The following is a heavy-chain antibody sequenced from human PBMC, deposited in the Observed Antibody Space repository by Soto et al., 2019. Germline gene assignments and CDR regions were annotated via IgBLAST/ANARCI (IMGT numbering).Heavy chain of an antibody. CDR2: IYYSGST. CDR1: GGSISSGDYY. D-gene: IGHD3-3*01. J-gene: IGHJ5*02. Sequence: QVQLQESGPGLVKPSQTLSLTCTVSGGSISSGDYYWSWIRQPPVKGLERIGYIYYSGSTYYNPSFTSRFTISVDTYKSQCSLMLSSVTASDTAVYYCARGAIWTPFDTWGEGTLVTVSS. CDR3: ARGAIWTPFDT. V-gene: IGHV4-30-4*01.